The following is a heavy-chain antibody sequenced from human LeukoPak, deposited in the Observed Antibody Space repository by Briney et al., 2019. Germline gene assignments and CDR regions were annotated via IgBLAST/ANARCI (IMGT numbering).Heavy chain of an antibody. CDR2: LYSGGGE. CDR3: VGQTHKDY. Sequence: GGSLRLSCAASGFTVSNSYMSWVRQAPGKGLEWVSVLYSGGGEYYTDSVRGRFTISRDSSKNTLYLQMNSLRADDTAVYYCVGQTHKDYWGQGTLVTVSS. V-gene: IGHV3-53*01. CDR1: GFTVSNSY. J-gene: IGHJ4*02.